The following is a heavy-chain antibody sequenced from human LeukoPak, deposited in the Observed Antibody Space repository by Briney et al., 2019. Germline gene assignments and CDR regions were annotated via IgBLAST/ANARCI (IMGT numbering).Heavy chain of an antibody. Sequence: ASVKVSCKASGYTFTTYAMNWVRQAPGQGLEWMGWITTNTGNPTYAQGFTGRFVFSLDTSVSTAFLQIGSLKAEDTAVYYCARDGARLDIWGQGTMVTVSS. D-gene: IGHD4/OR15-4a*01. CDR2: ITTNTGNP. V-gene: IGHV7-4-1*01. J-gene: IGHJ3*02. CDR3: ARDGARLDI. CDR1: GYTFTTYA.